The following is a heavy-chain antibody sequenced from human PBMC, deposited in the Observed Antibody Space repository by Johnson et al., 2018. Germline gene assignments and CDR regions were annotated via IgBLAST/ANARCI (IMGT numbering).Heavy chain of an antibody. Sequence: QVQLVESGGGVVQPGRSLRLSCAASGFTFSSYGMHWVRQAPGKGLEWVAVIWYDGSNKYYEDSVKGRFTISRDNSKNKLYLQMNSLSAGETAVYYCARDGQPRDYYYYGMDVWGQGTTVTVSS. V-gene: IGHV3-33*01. CDR2: IWYDGSNK. CDR1: GFTFSSYG. CDR3: ARDGQPRDYYYYGMDV. J-gene: IGHJ6*02.